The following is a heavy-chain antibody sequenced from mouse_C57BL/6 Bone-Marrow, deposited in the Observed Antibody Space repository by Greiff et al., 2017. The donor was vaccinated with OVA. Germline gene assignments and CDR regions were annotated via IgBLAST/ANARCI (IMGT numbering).Heavy chain of an antibody. V-gene: IGHV1-66*01. Sequence: QVHVKQSGPELVKPGASVKISCKASGYSFTSYYIHWVKQRPGQGLEWIGWIYPGSGNTKYNEKFKGKATLTADTSSSTAYMQLSSLTSEDSAVYYCARDGSSSYWYFDVWGTGTTVTVSS. CDR2: IYPGSGNT. CDR1: GYSFTSYY. D-gene: IGHD1-1*01. CDR3: ARDGSSSYWYFDV. J-gene: IGHJ1*03.